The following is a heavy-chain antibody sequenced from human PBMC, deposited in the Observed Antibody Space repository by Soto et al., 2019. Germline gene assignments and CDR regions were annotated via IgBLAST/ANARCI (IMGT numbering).Heavy chain of an antibody. D-gene: IGHD6-19*01. V-gene: IGHV3-30*18. CDR1: GFTFSSYG. CDR3: AKDDTDDIAVAAGIDY. J-gene: IGHJ4*02. CDR2: ISYDGSNK. Sequence: PGGSLRLSCAASGFTFSSYGMHWVRQAPGKGLEWVAVISYDGSNKYYADSVKGRFTISRDNSKNTLYLQMNSLRAEDTAVYYCAKDDTDDIAVAAGIDYWGQGTLVTVSS.